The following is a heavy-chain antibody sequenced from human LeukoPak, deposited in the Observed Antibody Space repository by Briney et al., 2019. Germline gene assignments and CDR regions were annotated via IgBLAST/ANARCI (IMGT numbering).Heavy chain of an antibody. CDR1: GFAFSFFA. CDR3: AKPISGGLAVTADWFDP. V-gene: IGHV3-23*01. J-gene: IGHJ5*01. CDR2: INANSGAT. D-gene: IGHD6-19*01. Sequence: GGSLRLSCAASGFAFSFFAMSWLRQPPGNGLEWVSTINANSGATSYAASVRGRFTISRDNSKNKLYLQLNSLRDEDTAVYYCAKPISGGLAVTADWFDPWGQGTLVVVSS.